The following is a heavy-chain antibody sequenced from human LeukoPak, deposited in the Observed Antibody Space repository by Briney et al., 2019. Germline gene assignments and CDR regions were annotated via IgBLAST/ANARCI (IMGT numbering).Heavy chain of an antibody. V-gene: IGHV4-34*01. CDR2: INHSGST. Sequence: SETLSLTCAVYGGSFSGYYWSWIRQPPGEGLEWIGEINHSGSTNYNPSLKGRVTISVDTSKNQFSLKLSSVTAADTAVYYCARGPCSSTSCPEEIPATPKPLDYWGQGTLVTVSS. J-gene: IGHJ4*02. CDR3: ARGPCSSTSCPEEIPATPKPLDY. CDR1: GGSFSGYY. D-gene: IGHD2-2*01.